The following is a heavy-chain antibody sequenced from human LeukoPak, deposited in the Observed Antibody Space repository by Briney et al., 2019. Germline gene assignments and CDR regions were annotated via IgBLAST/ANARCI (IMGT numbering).Heavy chain of an antibody. Sequence: ASVKVSCKASGYTFTGYYMRWVRRAPGQGLEWMGWINPNSGGTNYAQKFQGRVTMTRDTSISTAYMELSRLRSDDTAGYYCARSGSSRRSFYVGDDGFDGWGQGTLVTVS. D-gene: IGHD3-16*01. CDR1: GYTFTGYY. CDR2: INPNSGGT. CDR3: ARSGSSRRSFYVGDDGFDG. J-gene: IGHJ4*02. V-gene: IGHV1-2*02.